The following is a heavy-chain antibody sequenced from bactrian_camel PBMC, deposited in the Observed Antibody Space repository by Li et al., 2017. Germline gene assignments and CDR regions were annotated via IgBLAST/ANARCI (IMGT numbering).Heavy chain of an antibody. CDR1: GGRGVYYC. J-gene: IGHJ4*01. Sequence: VQLVESGGGSVQAGGSLRLSCAVSGGRGVYYCMAWFRQAPGKERGGVAAIYTLDDSTYYSDSVKGRFTISRDTAKITMYLRMNSLTPDDSAMYYCAADFRTVVAGCTFYDYTYWGRGTQVTVS. D-gene: IGHD6*01. CDR3: AADFRTVVAGCTFYDYTY. CDR2: IYTLDDST. V-gene: IGHV3S1*01.